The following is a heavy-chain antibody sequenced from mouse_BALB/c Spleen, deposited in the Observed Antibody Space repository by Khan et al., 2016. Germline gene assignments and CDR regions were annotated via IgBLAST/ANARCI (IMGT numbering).Heavy chain of an antibody. Sequence: EVQLQESGPGLVKPSQSLSLTCTVTGYSITSDYAWNWLRQFPGNKLEWMGYISYSGSTSYNPSLKSRISITRDTSKNQFFLQLNSVTTEDTATYYCARRGTARATPFAYWGQGTLVTVSA. D-gene: IGHD3-2*01. CDR2: ISYSGST. CDR3: ARRGTARATPFAY. CDR1: GYSITSDYA. V-gene: IGHV3-2*02. J-gene: IGHJ3*01.